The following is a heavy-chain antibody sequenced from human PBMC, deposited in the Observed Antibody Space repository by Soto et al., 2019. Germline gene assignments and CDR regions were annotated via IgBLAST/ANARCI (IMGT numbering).Heavy chain of an antibody. CDR2: NIPILGIA. V-gene: IGHV1-69*04. D-gene: IGHD2-15*01. CDR3: ARDQGYCSGGSCYPSRAFDI. CDR1: GGTFSSYT. Sequence: SVKVSCKASGGTFSSYTISWVRQAPGQGLEWMGRNIPILGIANYAQKFQGRVTITADKSTSTAYMELSSLRSEDTAVYYCARDQGYCSGGSCYPSRAFDIWGQGTMVTGSS. J-gene: IGHJ3*02.